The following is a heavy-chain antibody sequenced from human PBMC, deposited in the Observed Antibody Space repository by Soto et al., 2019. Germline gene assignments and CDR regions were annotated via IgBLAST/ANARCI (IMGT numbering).Heavy chain of an antibody. V-gene: IGHV3-30*18. CDR2: ISYDGNVA. J-gene: IGHJ4*02. Sequence: QVQLVESEGGVVQPGRSLRLSCTASGFTFRNYGMQWVRQAPGKGLEWVTVISYDGNVAYYADSVKGRFTSSRDNSKNTLYLQMNSLRTEDTAVYYCAKEGPITNWYFDYWGQGTLVTVSS. D-gene: IGHD1-1*01. CDR3: AKEGPITNWYFDY. CDR1: GFTFRNYG.